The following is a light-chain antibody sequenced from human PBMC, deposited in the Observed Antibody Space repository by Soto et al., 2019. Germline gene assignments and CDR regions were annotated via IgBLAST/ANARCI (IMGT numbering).Light chain of an antibody. CDR2: GAS. Sequence: GLTQSPGTLSLSPGERATLSCRASQSVSSSYLAWYQQKPGQAPRLLIYGASSRATGIPDRFRGSRSGTDFTLTISSVEPEDFAMYYCHQRNQFGQGTRLEIK. J-gene: IGKJ5*01. V-gene: IGKV3-20*01. CDR3: HQRNQ. CDR1: QSVSSSY.